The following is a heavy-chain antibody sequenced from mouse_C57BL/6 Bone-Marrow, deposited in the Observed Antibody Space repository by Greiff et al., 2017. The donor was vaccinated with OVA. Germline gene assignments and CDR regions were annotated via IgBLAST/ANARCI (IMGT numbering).Heavy chain of an antibody. J-gene: IGHJ3*01. Sequence: EVKLVESGGDLVKPGGSLKLSCAASGFTFSSYGMSWVRQTPDKRLEWVATISSGGSYTYYPDSVKGRFTIARDNAKNTLYLQRCMLKSEDTAMYYCARQTGHSPSICYCGQGTRVLVSA. CDR3: ARQTGHSPSICY. D-gene: IGHD3-2*02. CDR1: GFTFSSYG. V-gene: IGHV5-6*01. CDR2: ISSGGSYT.